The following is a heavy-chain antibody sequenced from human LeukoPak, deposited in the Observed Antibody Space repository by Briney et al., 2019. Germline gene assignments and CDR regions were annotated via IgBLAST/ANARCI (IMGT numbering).Heavy chain of an antibody. CDR2: IYPGDPDT. V-gene: IGHV5-51*01. D-gene: IGHD4-17*01. J-gene: IGHJ4*02. CDR3: ARPDTVTPNYFDY. CDR1: GYSFTSYW. Sequence: GESLKISCKGSGYSFTSYWIGWVRQIPGKGLEWMGIIYPGDPDTRYSPSFQGQVTISADKSISTAYLQWSSLKASDTAMYYCARPDTVTPNYFDYWGQGTLVTVSS.